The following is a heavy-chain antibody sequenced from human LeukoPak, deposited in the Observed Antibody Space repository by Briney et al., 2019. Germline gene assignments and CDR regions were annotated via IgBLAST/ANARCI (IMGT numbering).Heavy chain of an antibody. V-gene: IGHV3-49*03. CDR3: TRDRSFRGFLWSGDLLPSNFDY. Sequence: GGSLRLSCTASGFTFGDYAMSWFRQAPGKGLEWVGFIRSKAYGGTTEYAASVKGRFTISRDDSKSIAYLQMNSLKTEDTAVYYCTRDRSFRGFLWSGDLLPSNFDYGGQGPLATVSS. CDR1: GFTFGDYA. J-gene: IGHJ4*02. CDR2: IRSKAYGGTT. D-gene: IGHD3-10*01.